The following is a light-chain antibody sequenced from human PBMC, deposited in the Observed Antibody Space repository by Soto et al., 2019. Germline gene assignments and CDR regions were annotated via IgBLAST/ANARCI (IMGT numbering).Light chain of an antibody. CDR1: QDILSW. V-gene: IGKV1-12*01. Sequence: DIQMTQSPSSVSASVGDTVTITCRASQDILSWLAWYQQKPGEAPRLLIYASSNLQSGVPSRFSGSRSGTDFTLTISSLQPEDFATYYCQQANTFPITFGPGTSLDIK. CDR3: QQANTFPIT. CDR2: ASS. J-gene: IGKJ3*01.